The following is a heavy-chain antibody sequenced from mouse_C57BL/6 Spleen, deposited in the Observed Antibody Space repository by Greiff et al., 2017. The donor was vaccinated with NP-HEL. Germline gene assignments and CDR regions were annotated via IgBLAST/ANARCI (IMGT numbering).Heavy chain of an antibody. CDR1: GYAFSSYW. Sequence: QVQLQQSGAELVKPGASVKISCKASGYAFSSYWMNWVKQRPGKGLEWIGRIYPGDGDTNYTGKFKGRATLTADKSSSTAYMQLRSLTSEDSSVYFCARAFPPSTYYFDDWGQGTTLTVSS. CDR3: ARAFPPSTYYFDD. V-gene: IGHV1-82*01. J-gene: IGHJ2*01. CDR2: IYPGDGDT.